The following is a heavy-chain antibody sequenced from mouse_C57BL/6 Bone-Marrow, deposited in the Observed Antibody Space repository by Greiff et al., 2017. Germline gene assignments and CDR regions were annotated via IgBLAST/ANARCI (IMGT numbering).Heavy chain of an antibody. Sequence: EVKLMESGEGLVKPGGSLKLSCAASGFTFSSYAMSWVRQTPEKRLEWVAYISSGGDYIYYADTVKGPFTISRDNARNTLYLQMSSLKSEDTAVYYCTREEGKKPSMDYWGQGTSVTVSS. CDR2: ISSGGDYI. CDR1: GFTFSSYA. V-gene: IGHV5-9-1*02. CDR3: TREEGKKPSMDY. J-gene: IGHJ4*01.